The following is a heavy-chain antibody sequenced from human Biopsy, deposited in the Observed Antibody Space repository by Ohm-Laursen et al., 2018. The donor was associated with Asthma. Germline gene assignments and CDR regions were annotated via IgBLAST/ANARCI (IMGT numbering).Heavy chain of an antibody. CDR3: ANRGSINGNWDGGYLDS. J-gene: IGHJ4*02. CDR2: IYWDDDK. CDR1: GFSLTSSGVG. Sequence: TQTLTLTCSFSGFSLTSSGVGVGWIRQPPGKALEWLAVIYWDDDKRYSPSLKSRLTIGKDTSKNQVVLIMTDMDPMDTGTYYCANRGSINGNWDGGYLDSWGQGTLVTVSS. D-gene: IGHD1-20*01. V-gene: IGHV2-5*02.